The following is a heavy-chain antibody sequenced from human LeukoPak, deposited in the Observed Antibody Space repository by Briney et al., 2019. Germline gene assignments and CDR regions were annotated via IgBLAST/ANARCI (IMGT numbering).Heavy chain of an antibody. J-gene: IGHJ4*02. Sequence: PGGSLRLSCAASGFTFSSNAMSWVRQAPGKGLEWVSAISGSGGSTYYADSVKGRFTISRDNSKNTLFLQMNSLRAEDTAVYYCAKEGRDYGYFDYWGQGTLVTVSS. CDR1: GFTFSSNA. CDR2: ISGSGGST. CDR3: AKEGRDYGYFDY. V-gene: IGHV3-23*01. D-gene: IGHD4-17*01.